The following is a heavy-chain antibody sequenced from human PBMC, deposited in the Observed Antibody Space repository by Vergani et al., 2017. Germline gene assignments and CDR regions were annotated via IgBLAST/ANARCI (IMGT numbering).Heavy chain of an antibody. CDR2: IYYSGST. CDR3: AREDSGSYYDWFDP. J-gene: IGHJ5*02. CDR1: GGSISSHY. Sequence: QVQLQESGPGLVKPSETLSLTCTVSGGSISSHYWSWIRQPPGKGLEWIGYIYYSGSTNYNPSLKSRVTISVDTSKNQFSLKLSSVPAADTAVYYCAREDSGSYYDWFDPWGQGTLVTVSS. V-gene: IGHV4-59*11. D-gene: IGHD1-26*01.